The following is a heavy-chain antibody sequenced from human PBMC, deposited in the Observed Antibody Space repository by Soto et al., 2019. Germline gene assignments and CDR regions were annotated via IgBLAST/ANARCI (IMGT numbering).Heavy chain of an antibody. CDR2: IYHSGST. CDR3: ARDERWLQSSFDY. Sequence: PSETLSLTCAVSGYSISSGYYWGWIRQPPGKGLEWIGSIYHSGSTYYNPSPKSRVTISVDTSKNQFSLKLSSVTAADTAVYYCARDERWLQSSFDYWGQGTLVTVSS. D-gene: IGHD5-12*01. CDR1: GYSISSGYY. J-gene: IGHJ4*02. V-gene: IGHV4-38-2*02.